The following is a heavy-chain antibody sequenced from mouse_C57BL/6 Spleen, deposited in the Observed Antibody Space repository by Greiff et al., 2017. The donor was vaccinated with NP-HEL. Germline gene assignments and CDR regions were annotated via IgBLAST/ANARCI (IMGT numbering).Heavy chain of an antibody. D-gene: IGHD1-1*01. Sequence: EVKLQESGAELVKPGASVKLSCTASGFNIKDYYMHWVKQRTEQGLEWIGRIDPEDGETKYAPKFQGKATITADTSSNTAYLQLSSLTSEDTAVYYCAREGVTTVVSPYYAMDYWGQGTSVTVSS. J-gene: IGHJ4*01. CDR1: GFNIKDYY. CDR2: IDPEDGET. V-gene: IGHV14-2*01. CDR3: AREGVTTVVSPYYAMDY.